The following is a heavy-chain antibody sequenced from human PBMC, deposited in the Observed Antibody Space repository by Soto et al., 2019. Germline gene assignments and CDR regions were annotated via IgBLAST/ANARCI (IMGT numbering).Heavy chain of an antibody. CDR1: GGSISSSSYY. CDR3: ARHLGYCSGGSCYTRAFDI. J-gene: IGHJ3*02. Sequence: SETLSLTCTVSGGSISSSSYYWGWIRQPPGKGLEWIGSIYYSGSTYYNPSLKSRVTISVDTSKNQFSLRLSSVTAADTAVYYCARHLGYCSGGSCYTRAFDIWGQGTMVTVSS. CDR2: IYYSGST. D-gene: IGHD2-15*01. V-gene: IGHV4-39*01.